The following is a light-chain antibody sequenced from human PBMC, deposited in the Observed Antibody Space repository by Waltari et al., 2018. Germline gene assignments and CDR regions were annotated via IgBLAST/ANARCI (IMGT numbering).Light chain of an antibody. CDR1: QSVLYSSNNKNY. Sequence: DIVMTQSPDSLAVSLGERATINCKSSQSVLYSSNNKNYLAWYQQKPGQPPELLIYWASTRESGVPDRFSGSGSGTDFTLTNSSLQAEDVAVYYCQQYYSTPLTFGGGTKVEIK. CDR2: WAS. J-gene: IGKJ4*01. V-gene: IGKV4-1*01. CDR3: QQYYSTPLT.